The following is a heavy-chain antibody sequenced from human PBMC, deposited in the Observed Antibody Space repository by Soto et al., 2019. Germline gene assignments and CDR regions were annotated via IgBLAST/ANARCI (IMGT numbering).Heavy chain of an antibody. CDR3: AKDRDYYDSSGRRPYFVY. CDR2: ISGSGGST. V-gene: IGHV3-23*01. CDR1: GFNFSRCS. Sequence: WGSRWLSCAASGFNFSRCSMSRVHQAPGKGLEWVSAISGSGGSTYYADSVKGRFTISRDNSKNTLYLQMNSLRAEDTAVYYCAKDRDYYDSSGRRPYFVYWGQGTLVTDSA. D-gene: IGHD3-22*01. J-gene: IGHJ4*02.